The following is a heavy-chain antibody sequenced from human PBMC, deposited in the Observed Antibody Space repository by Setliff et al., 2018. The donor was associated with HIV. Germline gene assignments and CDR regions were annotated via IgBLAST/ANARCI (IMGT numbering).Heavy chain of an antibody. CDR1: GGSISSGNYY. CDR2: IYTSGST. V-gene: IGHV4-61*09. CDR3: ARLRGDDYVWGSYRYLDY. Sequence: SETLSLTCTVSGGSISSGNYYWSWIRQPAGKGLEWIGYIYTSGSTNYNPSLKSRVTISVDTSKNQFSLKLSSVTAADTAVYYCARLRGDDYVWGSYRYLDYWGQGTLVTVSS. D-gene: IGHD3-16*02. J-gene: IGHJ4*02.